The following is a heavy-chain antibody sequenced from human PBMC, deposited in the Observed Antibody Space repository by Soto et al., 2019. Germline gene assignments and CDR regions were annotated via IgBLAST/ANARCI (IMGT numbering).Heavy chain of an antibody. Sequence: EVQLVESGGGLVQPGRSLRLSCAASGFTFDDYAMHWVRQAPGKGLEWVSGISWNSGSIGYADSVKGRFTISRDNAKNSLYLQMNCQRAEDTALYYCAKVVGSYDILTGSFDYWGQGTLVTVSS. D-gene: IGHD3-9*01. CDR1: GFTFDDYA. V-gene: IGHV3-9*01. CDR3: AKVVGSYDILTGSFDY. CDR2: ISWNSGSI. J-gene: IGHJ4*02.